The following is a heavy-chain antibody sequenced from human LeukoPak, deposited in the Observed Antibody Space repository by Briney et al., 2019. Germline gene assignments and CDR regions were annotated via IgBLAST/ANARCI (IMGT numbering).Heavy chain of an antibody. J-gene: IGHJ4*02. CDR3: AICGRTNGVCYYFDY. Sequence: PSETLSLTCAVYGGSFGGYYWSWIRQPPGKGLEWIGEINHSGSTNYNPSLKSRVTISVDTSKCQFSLKLSSVTAADTVVYYCAICGRTNGVCYYFDYWGQGTLVTVSS. CDR2: INHSGST. CDR1: GGSFGGYY. D-gene: IGHD2-8*01. V-gene: IGHV4-34*01.